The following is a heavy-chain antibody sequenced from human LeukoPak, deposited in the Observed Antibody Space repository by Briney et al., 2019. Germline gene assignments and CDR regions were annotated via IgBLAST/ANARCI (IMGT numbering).Heavy chain of an antibody. CDR1: GCSFSSYW. CDR3: ARSGRLGYGSGGSCFRWDY. J-gene: IGHJ4*02. V-gene: IGHV5-51*01. CDR2: IYPGDYDT. D-gene: IGHD2-15*01. Sequence: GASPRISCQSSGCSFSSYWIGRVRPLPGKGLEWMGIIYPGDYDTRYSPSFQGQVTISADKSISTAYLQWSSLKAADTAMYYCARSGRLGYGSGGSCFRWDYWGQGTLVTVSS.